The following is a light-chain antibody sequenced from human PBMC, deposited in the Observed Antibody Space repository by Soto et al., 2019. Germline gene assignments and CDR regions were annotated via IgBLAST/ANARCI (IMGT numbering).Light chain of an antibody. CDR3: SSYTTSNTRQIV. Sequence: SVVTQPASVSGSPGQSITISFTGTSSDVCGYNYVSWYQHHPGKAPKLMIFDVSNRPSGVSNRFSGSKSGNTASLTISGLQPEDEADYYCSSYTTSNTRQIVFGTGTKVTVL. J-gene: IGLJ1*01. CDR2: DVS. V-gene: IGLV2-14*03. CDR1: SSDVCGYNY.